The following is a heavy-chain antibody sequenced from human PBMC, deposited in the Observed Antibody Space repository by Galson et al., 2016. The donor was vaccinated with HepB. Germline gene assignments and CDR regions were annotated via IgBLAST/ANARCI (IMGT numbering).Heavy chain of an antibody. CDR3: ANGGRGGSYPYFFDS. CDR1: GFSLTTIGVG. J-gene: IGHJ4*02. Sequence: PALVKPTQTLTLTCNFSGFSLTTIGVGVGWIRRPPGKALEWLAFIYWSDDKDYTPSLRSRLTITKDTSKKQVVLTMTDMAPVDTGTYFFANGGRGGSYPYFFDSWGQGTLVTVSS. CDR2: IYWSDDK. D-gene: IGHD1-26*01. V-gene: IGHV2-5*01.